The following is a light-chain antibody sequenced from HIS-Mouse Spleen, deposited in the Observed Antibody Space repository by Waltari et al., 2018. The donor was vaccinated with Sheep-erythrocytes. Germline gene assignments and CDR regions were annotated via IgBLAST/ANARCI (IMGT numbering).Light chain of an antibody. CDR3: CSYAGSSPVV. Sequence: QSALTQPRSVSGSPGQSITISCTGTSSDVGSYNLVSWYQQHPGKAPKLMIYEGSKRPSGVSNRFSGSKSGNTASLTISGLQAEDEADYYCCSYAGSSPVVFGGGTKLTVL. V-gene: IGLV2-23*01. CDR2: EGS. CDR1: SSDVGSYNL. J-gene: IGLJ2*01.